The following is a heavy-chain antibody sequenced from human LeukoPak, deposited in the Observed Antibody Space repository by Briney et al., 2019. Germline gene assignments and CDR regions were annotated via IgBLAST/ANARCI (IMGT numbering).Heavy chain of an antibody. Sequence: SETLSLTCAVYGGSFSGYYWSWIRKPPGKGLEWIGEINHGGSTNYNPSLKSRVTISVDTSKNQFSLKLSSVTAADTAVYYCARGPWNWNYRRYYGMDVWGQGTTVTVSS. D-gene: IGHD1-7*01. V-gene: IGHV4-34*01. CDR1: GGSFSGYY. CDR3: ARGPWNWNYRRYYGMDV. CDR2: INHGGST. J-gene: IGHJ6*02.